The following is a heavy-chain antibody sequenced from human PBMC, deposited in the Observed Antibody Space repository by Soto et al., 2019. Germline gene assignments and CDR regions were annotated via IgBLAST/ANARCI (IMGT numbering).Heavy chain of an antibody. Sequence: VQLVESGGGLIQPGGSLRLSCAASGLTVSNAYRAWVRQAPGMGLEWVSVIDDNGTTYYADSVKGRFTISRDTSTNTLSLQMDSLRAEDTAVYYCVRPLPSGRNYGLDVWGQGTTVTVSS. D-gene: IGHD3-10*01. CDR1: GLTVSNAY. J-gene: IGHJ6*02. V-gene: IGHV3-53*01. CDR2: IDDNGTT. CDR3: VRPLPSGRNYGLDV.